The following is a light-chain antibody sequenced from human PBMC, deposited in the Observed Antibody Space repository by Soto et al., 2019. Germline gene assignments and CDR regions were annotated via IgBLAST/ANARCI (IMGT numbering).Light chain of an antibody. Sequence: DIQMTQSPSTLSGSVGDRVTITCRASPTISSWLAWYQQKPGKAPKLLIYKASTLKSGVPSRFSGSGSGTEFTLTISSLQPDDFATYYCQHYNSYSGAFGQGTKVDIK. J-gene: IGKJ1*01. CDR3: QHYNSYSGA. CDR2: KAS. CDR1: PTISSW. V-gene: IGKV1-5*03.